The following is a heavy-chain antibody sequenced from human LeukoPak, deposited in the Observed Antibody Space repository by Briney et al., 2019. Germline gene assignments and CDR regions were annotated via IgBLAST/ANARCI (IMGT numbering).Heavy chain of an antibody. CDR3: ARDSSSWYQLTYYFDY. J-gene: IGHJ4*02. Sequence: GGSLRLSCAASGFTFSSYGMHWVRQAPGKGLEWVAVIWYDGSNKYYADSVKGRFTISRDNSKNTLYLQMNSLRAEDTAVYYCARDSSSWYQLTYYFDYWVQGTLVTVSS. V-gene: IGHV3-33*01. D-gene: IGHD6-13*01. CDR2: IWYDGSNK. CDR1: GFTFSSYG.